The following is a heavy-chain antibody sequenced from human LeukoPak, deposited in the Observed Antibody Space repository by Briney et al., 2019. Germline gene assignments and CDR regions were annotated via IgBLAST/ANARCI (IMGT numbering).Heavy chain of an antibody. V-gene: IGHV3-30*18. CDR3: AKDRKQLETLPFDY. CDR1: GFTFSSYG. J-gene: IGHJ4*02. CDR2: ISYDGSNK. Sequence: GRSLRLSCAASGFTFSSYGMHWVRQAPGKGLEWVAVISYDGSNKYYADSVKGRFTISRDNSKNTLYLQMNSLRAEDTAVYYCAKDRKQLETLPFDYWGQGTLVTVSS. D-gene: IGHD6-13*01.